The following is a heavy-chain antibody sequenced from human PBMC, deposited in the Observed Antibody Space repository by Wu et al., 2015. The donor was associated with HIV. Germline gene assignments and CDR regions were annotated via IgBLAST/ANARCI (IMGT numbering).Heavy chain of an antibody. D-gene: IGHD3-10*01. CDR1: GYTFTGYY. J-gene: IGHJ3*02. CDR3: VRGARGMPKGAFDI. Sequence: QVQLVQSGAEVRKPGASVKVSCKTSGYTFTGYYLHWVRQAPGQGLEWMGWINDDTGDTRYAQRFQGRVTMTRDTSISTAYLELSSLTSDDTAVYYCVRGARGMPKGAFDIWGQGTLVIVSS. CDR2: INDDTGDT. V-gene: IGHV1-2*02.